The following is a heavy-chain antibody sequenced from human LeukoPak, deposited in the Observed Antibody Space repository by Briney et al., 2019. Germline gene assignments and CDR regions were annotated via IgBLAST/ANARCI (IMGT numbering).Heavy chain of an antibody. J-gene: IGHJ4*02. Sequence: GGSLRLSCAASGFTFSSYAMHWVRQAPGKGLEWVAVISYDGSNKYYADSVKGRFTISRDNSKNTLHLQMNSLRAEDTAVYYCARGIRLVFDYWGQGTLVTVSS. CDR1: GFTFSSYA. CDR3: ARGIRLVFDY. D-gene: IGHD2-15*01. V-gene: IGHV3-30*04. CDR2: ISYDGSNK.